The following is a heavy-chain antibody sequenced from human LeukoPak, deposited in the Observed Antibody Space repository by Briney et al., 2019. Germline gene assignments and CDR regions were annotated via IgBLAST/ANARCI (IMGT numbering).Heavy chain of an antibody. CDR1: GFTFSSYA. D-gene: IGHD3-9*01. J-gene: IGHJ4*02. Sequence: GGSLRLSCAASGFTFSSYAMSWVRQAPGKGLEWVSAISGSGGSTYYADSVKGRFTISRDNSKNTLYLQMNSLRAEDTAVYHCAKAMEYYDILTGYYTPGFFGYWGQGTLVTVSS. V-gene: IGHV3-23*01. CDR3: AKAMEYYDILTGYYTPGFFGY. CDR2: ISGSGGST.